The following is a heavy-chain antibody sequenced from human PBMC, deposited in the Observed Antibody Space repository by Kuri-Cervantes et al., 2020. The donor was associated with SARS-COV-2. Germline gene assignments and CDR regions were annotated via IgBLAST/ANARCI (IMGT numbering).Heavy chain of an antibody. CDR2: INHSGST. D-gene: IGHD6-13*01. V-gene: IGHV4-38-2*01. J-gene: IGHJ5*02. Sequence: ESLKISCAVSGYSISSGYDWGWIRQPPGKGPEWIGEINHSGSTNYNPSLKGRVTISVDTSKNQFSLKLSSVTAADTAVYYCARVTGSSSWYDSRPNHNWFDPWGQGTLVTVSS. CDR1: GYSISSGYD. CDR3: ARVTGSSSWYDSRPNHNWFDP.